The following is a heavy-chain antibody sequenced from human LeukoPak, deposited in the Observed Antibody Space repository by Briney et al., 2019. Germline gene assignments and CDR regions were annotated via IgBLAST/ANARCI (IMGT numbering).Heavy chain of an antibody. V-gene: IGHV3-48*03. D-gene: IGHD1-26*01. Sequence: GGSLRLSCVGSGFTFTTHEPAWVRQAPGMGLEWLSYISTGGNTIRYADSVKGRFTISRDDAKASVYLQLNNLRAEDTAVYYCAGGPQFTGSHGFWGQGTLVTVSS. J-gene: IGHJ4*02. CDR2: ISTGGNTI. CDR1: GFTFTTHE. CDR3: AGGPQFTGSHGF.